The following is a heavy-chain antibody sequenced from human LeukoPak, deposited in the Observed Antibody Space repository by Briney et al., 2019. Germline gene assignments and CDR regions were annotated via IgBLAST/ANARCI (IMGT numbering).Heavy chain of an antibody. CDR3: ARDGYCSGVRCHNDYYYGVDV. D-gene: IGHD2-15*01. Sequence: GGSLRLSCAASGFTFSSYAMHWVRQAPGKGLEWVAVISYDGSNKYYADSVKGRFTISRDNSKNTLYLQMNSLRAEDTAVYYCARDGYCSGVRCHNDYYYGVDVWGQGTTVTVSS. J-gene: IGHJ6*02. V-gene: IGHV3-30-3*01. CDR1: GFTFSSYA. CDR2: ISYDGSNK.